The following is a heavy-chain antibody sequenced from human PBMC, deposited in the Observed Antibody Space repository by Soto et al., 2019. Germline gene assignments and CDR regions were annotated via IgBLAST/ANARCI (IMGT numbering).Heavy chain of an antibody. D-gene: IGHD3-16*01. J-gene: IGHJ5*02. CDR1: GESPIGYH. CDR2: INLSGST. V-gene: IGHV4-34*01. Sequence: QVRLQQWGAGLLKPTETLSLSCAVYGESPIGYHWAWIRQPPGKGLEWIGEINLSGSTNYNPSLKSRVTISVDTSKNQFSLKLSSVTAADTAVYYCARDLITYGGIMVPYNWFDTWGQGNLVTVSS. CDR3: ARDLITYGGIMVPYNWFDT.